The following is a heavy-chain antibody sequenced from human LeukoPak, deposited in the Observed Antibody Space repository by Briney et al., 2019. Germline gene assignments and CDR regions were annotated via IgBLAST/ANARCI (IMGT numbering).Heavy chain of an antibody. V-gene: IGHV4-34*01. CDR2: INHSGST. CDR1: GGSSSGYY. CDR3: AGFSIFGVVTYYYYMDV. J-gene: IGHJ6*03. Sequence: PSETLSLTCAVYGGSSSGYYWSWIRQPPGKGLEWIGEINHSGSTNYNPSLKSRVTISVDTSKNQFSLKLSSVTAADTAVYYCAGFSIFGVVTYYYYMDVWGKGTTVTVSS. D-gene: IGHD3-3*02.